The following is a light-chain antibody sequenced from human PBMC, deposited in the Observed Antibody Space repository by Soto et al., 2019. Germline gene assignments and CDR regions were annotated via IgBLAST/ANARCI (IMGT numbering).Light chain of an antibody. Sequence: QSALTQPPSASGSPGQSVTISCIGTSSDVGSYNYVSWYQQHPGKAPKLMIYEVSKRPSGVPDRFSGSNSGNTASLTVSGLQAEDEADYYCSSYAASNNLGVFGGGTKVTVL. V-gene: IGLV2-8*01. CDR3: SSYAASNNLGV. CDR1: SSDVGSYNY. J-gene: IGLJ2*01. CDR2: EVS.